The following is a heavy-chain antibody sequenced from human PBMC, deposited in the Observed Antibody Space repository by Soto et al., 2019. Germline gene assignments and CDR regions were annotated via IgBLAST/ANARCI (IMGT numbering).Heavy chain of an antibody. V-gene: IGHV5-10-1*01. CDR2: IDPSDSYI. D-gene: IGHD5-12*01. CDR1: GYDITTYW. J-gene: IGHJ5*02. CDR3: ARHTYSASSWLDP. Sequence: GSLKISCKGSGYDITTYWISWVRQVPGRGLEWMGRIDPSDSYINYSPSFQGHVTFSADRSTNTAYLQWNSLKASDTAIVYCARHTYSASSWLDPWGQGTLVTVSS.